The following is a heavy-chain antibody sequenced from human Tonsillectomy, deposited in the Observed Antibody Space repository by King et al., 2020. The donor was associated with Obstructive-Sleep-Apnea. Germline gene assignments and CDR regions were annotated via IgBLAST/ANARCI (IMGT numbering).Heavy chain of an antibody. V-gene: IGHV3-23*04. D-gene: IGHD2-15*01. CDR2: ISGSGGST. Sequence: QLVQSGGGLVQPGGSLRLSCAASGFTFSSYAMSWVRQAPGKGLEWVSAISGSGGSTYYADSVKGRFTISRDNSKNTLYLQMNSLRAEDTAVYYCAKGEGNEKPFYCSGGSCSPGSYWYFDLWGRGTLVTVSS. J-gene: IGHJ2*01. CDR1: GFTFSSYA. CDR3: AKGEGNEKPFYCSGGSCSPGSYWYFDL.